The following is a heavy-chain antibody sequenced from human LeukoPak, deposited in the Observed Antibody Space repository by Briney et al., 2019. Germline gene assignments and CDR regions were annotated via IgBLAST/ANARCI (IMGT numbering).Heavy chain of an antibody. CDR2: IYRTGST. J-gene: IGHJ4*02. Sequence: GGSLRLSCAASGFTVSSSYMSWVRQAPGKGLEWVSVIYRTGSTHYADSVKGRFTISRDNSKNTLYLQMNSLRAEDTAVYYCAKGSSSWYTYYYFDYWGQGTLVTVSS. D-gene: IGHD6-13*01. CDR1: GFTVSSSY. CDR3: AKGSSSWYTYYYFDY. V-gene: IGHV3-53*01.